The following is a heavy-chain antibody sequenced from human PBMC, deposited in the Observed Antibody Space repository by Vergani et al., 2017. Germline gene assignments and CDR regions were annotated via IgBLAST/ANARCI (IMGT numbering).Heavy chain of an antibody. J-gene: IGHJ4*02. V-gene: IGHV3-21*01. Sequence: EVQLVESGGGLVKPGGSLRLSCAASGFTFSSYSMNWVRQAPGKGLEWVSSISSSSSYIYYADSVKGRFTISRDNAKNSLYLQMNSLRAEDTAVYYCARGARYCSGGSCYGHYFDYWGQGTLVTVSS. D-gene: IGHD2-15*01. CDR1: GFTFSSYS. CDR2: ISSSSSYI. CDR3: ARGARYCSGGSCYGHYFDY.